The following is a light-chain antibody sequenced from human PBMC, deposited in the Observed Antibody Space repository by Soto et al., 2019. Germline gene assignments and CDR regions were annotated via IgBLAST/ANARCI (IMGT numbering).Light chain of an antibody. CDR3: QQYNNWPPIT. Sequence: DIQMTQTPSTLSVSVGDRVTITCRSSQGISSYLAWYQQKPGKAPKLLIYAASTLQSGVPSRFSGSGSGTEFTLTISSLQSEDFAVYYCQQYNNWPPITFGHGTLLEI. CDR2: AAS. V-gene: IGKV1-9*01. CDR1: QGISSY. J-gene: IGKJ5*01.